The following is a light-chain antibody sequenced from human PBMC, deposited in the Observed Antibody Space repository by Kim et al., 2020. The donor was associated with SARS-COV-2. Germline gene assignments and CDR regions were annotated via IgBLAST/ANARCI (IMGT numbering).Light chain of an antibody. CDR1: QSVSSY. V-gene: IGKV3-11*01. CDR3: QQRSNWPRT. Sequence: LSPGERATLACRASQSVSSYVAWYQQKPGQDPRLLIYDASNRAPGIPARFSGSGSGTDFTLTISSLETEDFAVYYCQQRSNWPRTFGPGTKVDIK. J-gene: IGKJ1*01. CDR2: DAS.